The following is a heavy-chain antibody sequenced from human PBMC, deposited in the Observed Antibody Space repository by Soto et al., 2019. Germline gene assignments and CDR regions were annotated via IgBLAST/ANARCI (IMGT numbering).Heavy chain of an antibody. Sequence: EVQLVEAGGALVQPGGSLRLSCAVSGFTFNNYWMSWVRQAPGKGLEWVANIKQDGNEKYYVDSVKVRFTISRDNAKNSLYLQMHSLRAEDTAVYYCTRITSLAGVYWGQGTLVTVSS. D-gene: IGHD3-10*01. CDR1: GFTFNNYW. J-gene: IGHJ4*02. V-gene: IGHV3-7*05. CDR3: TRITSLAGVY. CDR2: IKQDGNEK.